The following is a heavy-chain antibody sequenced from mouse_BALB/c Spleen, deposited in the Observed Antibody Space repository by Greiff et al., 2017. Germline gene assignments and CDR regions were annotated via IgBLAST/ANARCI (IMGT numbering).Heavy chain of an antibody. D-gene: IGHD2-14*01. V-gene: IGHV3-8*02. CDR1: GDSITSCY. Sequence: EVQLQESGPSLVKPSQTLSLSCSVTGDSITSCYWDWIRKFPGNKLEYMGYISYSGSTYYNPSLKSRISITRDTSKNQCYLQLKSMTTEDTATYYCARRYYYRYDDAMDYWGQGTSVTVSS. CDR3: ARRYYYRYDDAMDY. CDR2: ISYSGST. J-gene: IGHJ4*01.